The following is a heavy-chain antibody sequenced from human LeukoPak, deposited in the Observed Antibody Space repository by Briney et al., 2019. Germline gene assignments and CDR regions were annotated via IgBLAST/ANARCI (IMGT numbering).Heavy chain of an antibody. CDR3: ARKLTGEAY. CDR2: INPNNGDT. V-gene: IGHV1-2*02. Sequence: ASVKVSCKASGYTFVYYFIHWVRQAPGQGLEWMGWINPNNGDTSYTQQFQGRVTMTRDTSLSTAYMELSRLTSDDTAVYFCARKLTGEAYWGQGTLVTVSS. CDR1: GYTFVYYF. J-gene: IGHJ4*02. D-gene: IGHD3-9*01.